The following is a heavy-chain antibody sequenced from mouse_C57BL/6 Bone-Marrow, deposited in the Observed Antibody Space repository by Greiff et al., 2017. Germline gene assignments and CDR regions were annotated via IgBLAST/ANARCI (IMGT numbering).Heavy chain of an antibody. D-gene: IGHD1-1*01. CDR2: IYPGSGST. CDR1: GYTFTSYW. Sequence: QVQLQQPGAELVKPGASVTMSCKASGYTFTSYWITWVKQRPGQGLEWIGDIYPGSGSTNYNEKFKSKATLTVDTSSSTAYMQLSSLTSEDSAVYYCARKGLRYYAMDYWGQGTSVTVSS. J-gene: IGHJ4*01. CDR3: ARKGLRYYAMDY. V-gene: IGHV1-55*01.